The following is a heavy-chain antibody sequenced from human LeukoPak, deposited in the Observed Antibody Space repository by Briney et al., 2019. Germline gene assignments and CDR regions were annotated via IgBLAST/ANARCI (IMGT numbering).Heavy chain of an antibody. CDR1: VDSLTIYY. V-gene: IGHV4-31*03. CDR2: IYYSGST. J-gene: IGHJ4*02. D-gene: IGHD6-19*01. Sequence: SETLSLTCTPSVDSLTIYYWTWISPHPRKGLEYIGYIYYSGSTYYNPSLKNRVAMSVDTSKSQFSLKLSSVTAADTPVYYCARDRSSGWFDYWGQGTLVTVSS. CDR3: ARDRSSGWFDY.